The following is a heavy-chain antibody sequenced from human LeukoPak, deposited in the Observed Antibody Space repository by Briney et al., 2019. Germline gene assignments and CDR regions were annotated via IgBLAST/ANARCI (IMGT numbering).Heavy chain of an antibody. CDR1: GGSFSGYY. Sequence: PSETLSLTCAVYGGSFSGYYWSWIRQPPGKGLEWIGEINHSGSTNYNPSLKSRVTISVDTSKNQFSLKLSSVTAADTAVYYCARQAARGFDYWSQGTLVTVSS. V-gene: IGHV4-34*01. CDR2: INHSGST. D-gene: IGHD6-6*01. CDR3: ARQAARGFDY. J-gene: IGHJ4*02.